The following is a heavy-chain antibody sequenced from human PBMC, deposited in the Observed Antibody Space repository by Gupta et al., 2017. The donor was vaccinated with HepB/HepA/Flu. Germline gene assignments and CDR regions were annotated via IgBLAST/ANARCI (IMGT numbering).Heavy chain of an antibody. CDR3: ARGGDNDYGDYASHY. V-gene: IGHV1-46*01. CDR2: INPSGGST. CDR1: GYTFTSYY. D-gene: IGHD4-17*01. J-gene: IGHJ4*02. Sequence: QVQLVQSGAEVKKPGASVKVSCKASGYTFTSYYMHWVRQAPGQGHEWMGIINPSGGSTSYAQKFQGRVTMTRDTSTSTVYMELSSLRSEDTAVYYCARGGDNDYGDYASHYWGQGTLVTVSS.